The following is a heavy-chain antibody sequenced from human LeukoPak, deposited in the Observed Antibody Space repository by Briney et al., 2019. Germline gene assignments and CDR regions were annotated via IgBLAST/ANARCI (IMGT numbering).Heavy chain of an antibody. J-gene: IGHJ4*02. V-gene: IGHV4-59*01. CDR2: IYYSGST. Sequence: SETLSLTCTVSGGSISSFYWSWIRQPPGKGLEWIGYIYYSGSTNYNPSLKSRVTISVDTSKNQFSLKLSSVTAADTAVYYCARVQWPTTFDYWGQGTLVTVSS. CDR3: ARVQWPTTFDY. CDR1: GGSISSFY. D-gene: IGHD6-19*01.